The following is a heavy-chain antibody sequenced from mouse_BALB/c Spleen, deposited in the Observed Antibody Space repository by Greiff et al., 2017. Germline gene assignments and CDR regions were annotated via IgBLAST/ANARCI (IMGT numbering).Heavy chain of an antibody. CDR2: ISSGGST. CDR1: GFTFSSYA. CDR3: ARNYGSSLYYFDY. J-gene: IGHJ2*01. Sequence: EVQVVESGGGLVKPGGSLKLSCAASGFTFSSYAMSWVRQTPEKRLEWVASISSGGSTYYPDSVKGRFTISRDNARNILYLQMSSLRSEDTAMYYCARNYGSSLYYFDYWGQGTTLTVSS. V-gene: IGHV5-6-5*01. D-gene: IGHD1-1*01.